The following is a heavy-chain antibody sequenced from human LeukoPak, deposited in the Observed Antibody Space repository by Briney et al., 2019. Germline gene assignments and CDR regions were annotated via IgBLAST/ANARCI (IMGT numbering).Heavy chain of an antibody. CDR2: INHSGST. J-gene: IGHJ6*02. Sequence: PSETLSLTCAVYGGSFSGYYWSWIRQPPGKGLEWIGEINHSGSTNYNPSLKSRVTISVDTSKNQFSLRLSSVTAADTAVYYCARAFLGYCSGTSCHRRYYYGMDVWGQGTTVTVSS. CDR3: ARAFLGYCSGTSCHRRYYYGMDV. CDR1: GGSFSGYY. V-gene: IGHV4-34*01. D-gene: IGHD2-2*01.